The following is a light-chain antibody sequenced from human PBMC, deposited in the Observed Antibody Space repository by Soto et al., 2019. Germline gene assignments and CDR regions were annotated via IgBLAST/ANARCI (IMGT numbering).Light chain of an antibody. CDR1: SSNIGAGYD. CDR3: QSYDGSLSAGV. CDR2: GNI. V-gene: IGLV1-40*01. Sequence: QAVVTQPPSVSGAPGQRVTMSCTGSSSNIGAGYDVHWFQHLPGTAPKLLIYGNINRLSGVPDRFSGSKSGTSASLAITGLQAEDEADYYCQSYDGSLSAGVFGGGTKLTVL. J-gene: IGLJ3*02.